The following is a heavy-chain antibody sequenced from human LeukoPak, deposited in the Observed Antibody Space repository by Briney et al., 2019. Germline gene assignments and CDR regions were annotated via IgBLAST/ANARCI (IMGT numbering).Heavy chain of an antibody. CDR1: GGSISSSSYY. CDR2: IYYSGST. V-gene: IGHV4-39*07. J-gene: IGHJ5*02. CDR3: ARLGQVVPAAIEGP. Sequence: PSETLSLTCTVSGGSISSSSYYWGWIRQPPGKGLEWIGSIYYSGSTYYNPSLKSRVTISVDTSKNQFSLKLSSVTAADTAVYYCARLGQVVPAAIEGPWGQGTLVTVSS. D-gene: IGHD2-2*02.